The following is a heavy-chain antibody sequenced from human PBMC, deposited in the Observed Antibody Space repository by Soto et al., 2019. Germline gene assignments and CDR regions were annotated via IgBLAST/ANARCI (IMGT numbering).Heavy chain of an antibody. D-gene: IGHD1-1*01. Sequence: LKGTSVASGGCRIIYSMTGTSQAPGKGMEWISYISSTSSYTNYADSVKGRFTVSIDNAQNSLYLQMNSLRAEDTAIYYCARDAALTTTGPYDDDAFDIWGQGTMVTVSS. V-gene: IGHV3-11*06. J-gene: IGHJ3*02. CDR3: ARDAALTTTGPYDDDAFDI. CDR1: GGCRIIYS. CDR2: ISSTSSYT.